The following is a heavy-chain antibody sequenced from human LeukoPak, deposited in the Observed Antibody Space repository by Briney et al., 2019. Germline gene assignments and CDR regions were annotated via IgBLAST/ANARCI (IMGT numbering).Heavy chain of an antibody. D-gene: IGHD3-10*01. Sequence: GASLRLSCAASGFTFSDYAMTWVRQAPGKGLEWVSGISDSGSKTYYADSVQGRFTISRDNSKNSLFLQMNSLIAEDTAVYYCGKEEFGELVIGYWGQGILVTVTS. V-gene: IGHV3-23*01. CDR3: GKEEFGELVIGY. J-gene: IGHJ4*02. CDR1: GFTFSDYA. CDR2: ISDSGSKT.